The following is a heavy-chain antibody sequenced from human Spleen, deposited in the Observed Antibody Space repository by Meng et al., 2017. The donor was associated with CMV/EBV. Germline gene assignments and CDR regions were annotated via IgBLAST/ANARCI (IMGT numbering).Heavy chain of an antibody. CDR3: AGGSWAAWELLAT. V-gene: IGHV4-34*01. CDR1: GGSFGDYH. CDR2: ISRGGGT. D-gene: IGHD2-15*01. Sequence: SETLSLTCAVFGGSFGDYHWTWIRQPPGKGLEWIGEISRGGGTAYDSSLRSRVSISLDASKNQFFLNVNSVTAADTAVYFCAGGSWAAWELLATWGPGTLVTVSS. J-gene: IGHJ5*02.